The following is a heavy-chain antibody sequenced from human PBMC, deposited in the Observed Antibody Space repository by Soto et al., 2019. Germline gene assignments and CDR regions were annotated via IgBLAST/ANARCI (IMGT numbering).Heavy chain of an antibody. D-gene: IGHD3-10*01. J-gene: IGHJ4*02. CDR1: GYTFTSYT. V-gene: IGHV1-3*01. Sequence: QVQLEQSGAEVKKPGASVKVSCKTSGYTFTSYTLHWVRQAPGQGLEWMGWINAGNGREKYSQRFQDRVSLPTDKSATTAYMELRSLRSEETAMYYCARGGGWVGEASFDSWGQGTLVTVSS. CDR3: ARGGGWVGEASFDS. CDR2: INAGNGRE.